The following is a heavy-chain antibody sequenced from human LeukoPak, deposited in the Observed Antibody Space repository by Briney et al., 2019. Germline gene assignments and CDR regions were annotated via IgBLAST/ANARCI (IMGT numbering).Heavy chain of an antibody. CDR1: GYTLTESS. V-gene: IGHV1-24*01. Sequence: ASVKVSCKVSGYTLTESSMHWVRQAPGKGLEWMGGFDPEDGETTYAQKFQGRVTMHEDTSTDTAYMELSSLRSEDTAVYYCETLDWKRGGGTLDYWGQGTLVTVSS. CDR3: ETLDWKRGGGTLDY. CDR2: FDPEDGET. J-gene: IGHJ4*02. D-gene: IGHD1-1*01.